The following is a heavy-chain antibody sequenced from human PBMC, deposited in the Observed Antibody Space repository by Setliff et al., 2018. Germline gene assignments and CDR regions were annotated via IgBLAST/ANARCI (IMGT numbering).Heavy chain of an antibody. V-gene: IGHV4-59*01. Sequence: SETLSLTCSVSGDSINPYYWTWIRQPPGKGLEWIGFIYYSGATTYNPSLTSRVTISVDTSKNQFSLYLNSVTAADTAVYYCARYRNYFDSSGQTQYYFDYWGQGTLVTVSS. CDR2: IYYSGAT. J-gene: IGHJ4*02. CDR3: ARYRNYFDSSGQTQYYFDY. CDR1: GDSINPYY. D-gene: IGHD3-22*01.